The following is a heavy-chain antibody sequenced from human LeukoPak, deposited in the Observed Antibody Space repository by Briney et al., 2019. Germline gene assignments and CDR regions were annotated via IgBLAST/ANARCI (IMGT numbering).Heavy chain of an antibody. CDR2: IYGGGSV. V-gene: IGHV3-53*01. Sequence: GGSLRLSCAASGCTVRSNYMSWVRQAPGKGLEGVSIIYGGGSVFYADSVKGRFTISRDNSKNTLYLQMNSLRGEDTAVYYCARGGSYLSAFDIWGQGTMVTVSS. D-gene: IGHD1-26*01. CDR3: ARGGSYLSAFDI. J-gene: IGHJ3*02. CDR1: GCTVRSNY.